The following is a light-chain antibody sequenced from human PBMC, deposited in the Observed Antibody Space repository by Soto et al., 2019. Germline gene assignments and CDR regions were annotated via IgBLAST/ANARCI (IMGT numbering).Light chain of an antibody. CDR1: SSDVGGYNY. V-gene: IGLV2-14*01. CDR3: SPYTSSSPLV. Sequence: QSALTQPASVSGSPGQSITISCTGTSSDVGGYNYVSWYQQHPGKAPKLMIYEVSNRPSGVSNRFSGSKSGNTASLTISGLQAEDGGDYYCSPYTSSSPLVFGGGTKLPVL. CDR2: EVS. J-gene: IGLJ2*01.